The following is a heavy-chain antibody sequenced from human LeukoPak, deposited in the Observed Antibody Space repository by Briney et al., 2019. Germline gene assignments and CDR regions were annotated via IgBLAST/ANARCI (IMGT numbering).Heavy chain of an antibody. CDR3: ARENYGDYGDAFDI. CDR1: GFTFSSYT. CDR2: ISSSSGSM. V-gene: IGHV3-21*01. Sequence: GGSLRLSCAASGFTFSSYTMNWVRQAPGKGLEWVSSISSSSGSMYYADSVKGRFTISRDNAKNSLYLQMNSLRAEDTAVYYCARENYGDYGDAFDIWGQGTMVTVSS. D-gene: IGHD4-17*01. J-gene: IGHJ3*02.